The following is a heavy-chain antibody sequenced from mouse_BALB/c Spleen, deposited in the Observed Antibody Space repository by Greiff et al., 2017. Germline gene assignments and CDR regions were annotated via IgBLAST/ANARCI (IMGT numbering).Heavy chain of an antibody. Sequence: EVMLVESGGGLVKPGGSLKLSCAASGFTFSSYAMSWVRQTPEKRLEWVASISSGGSTYYPDSVKGRFTISRDNARNILYLQMSSLRSEDTAMYYCARGDHGSSGFAYWGQGTLVTVSA. CDR2: ISSGGST. CDR1: GFTFSSYA. J-gene: IGHJ3*01. CDR3: ARGDHGSSGFAY. D-gene: IGHD1-1*01. V-gene: IGHV5-6-5*01.